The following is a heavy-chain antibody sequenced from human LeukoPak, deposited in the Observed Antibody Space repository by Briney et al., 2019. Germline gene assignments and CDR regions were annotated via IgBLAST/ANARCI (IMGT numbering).Heavy chain of an antibody. J-gene: IGHJ4*02. V-gene: IGHV3-48*03. CDR3: AKDRPIFKD. CDR1: GFTFSSFD. Sequence: PGGSLRLSCAASGFTFSSFDMHWVRQAPGKGLEWLSYISSSGSTIYYADSVKGRFTISSDNSKNTLYLQMNSLRAEDTAVYYCAKDRPIFKDWGQGTQVTVSS. CDR2: ISSSGSTI.